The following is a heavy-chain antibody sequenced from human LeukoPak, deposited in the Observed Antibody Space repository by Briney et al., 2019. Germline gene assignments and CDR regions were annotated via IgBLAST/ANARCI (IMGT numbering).Heavy chain of an antibody. Sequence: GGSLRLSCAASGFTFSSYSMNWVRQAPGKGLEWVSSISSSSSYIYYGDSVKGRSTISRDNAKNSLYLQMNSLRAEDTAVYFCARDHVTIFGVVTFDYWGQGTLVTVSS. D-gene: IGHD3-3*01. V-gene: IGHV3-21*01. CDR3: ARDHVTIFGVVTFDY. J-gene: IGHJ4*02. CDR2: ISSSSSYI. CDR1: GFTFSSYS.